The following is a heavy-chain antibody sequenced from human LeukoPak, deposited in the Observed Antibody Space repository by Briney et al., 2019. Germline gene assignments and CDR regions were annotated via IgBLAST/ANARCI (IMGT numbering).Heavy chain of an antibody. D-gene: IGHD4-11*01. J-gene: IGHJ4*02. Sequence: GGSLRLSCAASGFAFSSYAMSWVRQAPGKGLEWVSAISGSGGSTYYADSVKGRFTISRDNSKNTLYLQMNSLRAEDTAVYYCAKDTTVTTMYYFDYWGQGTLVTVSP. V-gene: IGHV3-23*01. CDR2: ISGSGGST. CDR1: GFAFSSYA. CDR3: AKDTTVTTMYYFDY.